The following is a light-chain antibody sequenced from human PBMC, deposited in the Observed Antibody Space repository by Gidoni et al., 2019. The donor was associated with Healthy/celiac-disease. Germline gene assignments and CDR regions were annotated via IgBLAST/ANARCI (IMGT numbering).Light chain of an antibody. Sequence: AIRMTQSPSSFSASTGDRITITCRASQGISSYLAWYQQKPGQAPKLLIYAASTLQSGVPSRFSGSGSGTDFTLTISSLQSEDVAAYYCQQYYNYPPSTFGQGTKVEIK. CDR2: AAS. J-gene: IGKJ1*01. CDR3: QQYYNYPPST. V-gene: IGKV1-8*01. CDR1: QGISSY.